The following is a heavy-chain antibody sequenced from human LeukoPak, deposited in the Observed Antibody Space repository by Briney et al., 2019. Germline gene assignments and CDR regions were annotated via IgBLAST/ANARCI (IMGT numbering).Heavy chain of an antibody. CDR2: IYYSGST. Sequence: ETSETLSLTCTVSGGSITNYYWSWIRQPPGKGLQWIAYIYYSGSTNYNPSLKSRVTISVDTSKNQFSLKLSSVTAADTAVYYCARVDSGYAPFDYWGQGTLVTVSS. CDR1: GGSITNYY. V-gene: IGHV4-59*01. J-gene: IGHJ4*02. D-gene: IGHD3-22*01. CDR3: ARVDSGYAPFDY.